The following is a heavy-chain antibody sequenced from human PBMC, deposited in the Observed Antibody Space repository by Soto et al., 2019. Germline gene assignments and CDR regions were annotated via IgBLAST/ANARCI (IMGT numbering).Heavy chain of an antibody. CDR3: ANRPRYYEMDV. CDR2: ISDSGGNT. V-gene: IGHV3-23*01. J-gene: IGHJ6*02. CDR1: AFTFSTYT. Sequence: EVQLLESGGGLVQPGGSLRLSCAASAFTFSTYTMTWVRQAPGKGLEWVSGISDSGGNTYYADSVKGRFTISRDNSKNTLYLQMNSLRVDDTAVYYCANRPRYYEMDVWGQGTTVTVSS.